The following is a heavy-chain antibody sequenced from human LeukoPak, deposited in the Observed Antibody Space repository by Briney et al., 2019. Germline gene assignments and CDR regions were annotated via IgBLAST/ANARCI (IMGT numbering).Heavy chain of an antibody. D-gene: IGHD3-16*02. CDR3: TREGVYSPDPTSYHRLPFDF. J-gene: IGHJ3*01. V-gene: IGHV1-69*04. CDR1: GGTFSSYA. Sequence: SVKVSCKASGGTFSSYAISWVRQAPGQGLEWMGRIIPILGIANYAQKFQGRVTITADKSTSTAYMELSSLRSEDTAVYYCTREGVYSPDPTSYHRLPFDFWGEGTVVIVSS. CDR2: IIPILGIA.